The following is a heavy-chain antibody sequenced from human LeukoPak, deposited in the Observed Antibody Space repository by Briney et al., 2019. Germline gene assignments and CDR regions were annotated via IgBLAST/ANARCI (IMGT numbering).Heavy chain of an antibody. D-gene: IGHD1-26*01. V-gene: IGHV3-7*01. J-gene: IGHJ4*02. CDR2: INQGGSDK. Sequence: GGSLRLSCAASGFTFSSYRMSWVRQAPGKGLEWVANINQGGSDKHYVDSRFTISRDNANNSLYLQMNSLGAEDTAVYYCVRESRSGSYSGYWGQGTLVTVSS. CDR3: VRESRSGSYSGY. CDR1: GFTFSSYR.